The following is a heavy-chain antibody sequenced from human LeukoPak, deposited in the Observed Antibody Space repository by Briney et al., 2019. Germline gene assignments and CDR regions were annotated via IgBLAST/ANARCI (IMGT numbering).Heavy chain of an antibody. Sequence: GGSLRLSCAASGFTFSSYAMSWVRQAPGKGLEWVSGISGRGGNTYLADSVKGRFTIARDNSKTTLYLQMNSLRADDTAVYSCARGSTWGGLDYWGQGTLVTVST. D-gene: IGHD2-21*01. CDR1: GFTFSSYA. J-gene: IGHJ4*02. CDR3: ARGSTWGGLDY. V-gene: IGHV3-23*01. CDR2: ISGRGGNT.